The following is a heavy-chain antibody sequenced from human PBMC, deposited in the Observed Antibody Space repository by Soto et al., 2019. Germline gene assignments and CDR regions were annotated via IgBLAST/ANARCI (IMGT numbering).Heavy chain of an antibody. CDR3: ANTRLDREYFDY. CDR2: ISGSGGST. J-gene: IGHJ4*02. CDR1: GFTFSSYA. Sequence: EVQLLESGGGLVQPGGSLRLSCAASGFTFSSYAMSWVRQAPGKGLEWVSAISGSGGSTYYADSVKGRFTISRDNSKNTLYLQMNSLRAEDTAVYYCANTRLDREYFDYWGQGTLVTVSS. V-gene: IGHV3-23*01. D-gene: IGHD3-10*01.